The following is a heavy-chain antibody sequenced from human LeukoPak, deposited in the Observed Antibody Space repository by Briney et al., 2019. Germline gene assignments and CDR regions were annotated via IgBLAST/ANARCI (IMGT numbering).Heavy chain of an antibody. CDR3: ASRGGVAGTDY. D-gene: IGHD6-19*01. CDR2: INPSGGST. V-gene: IGHV1-46*01. J-gene: IGHJ4*02. CDR1: GYTFTSYY. Sequence: ASVKVSCKASGYTFTSYYMHWVRQAPGQGLEWMGIINPSGGSTSYAQKFQGRVTMTRDTSISTAYMELSRLRSDDTAVYYCASRGGVAGTDYWGQGTLVTVSS.